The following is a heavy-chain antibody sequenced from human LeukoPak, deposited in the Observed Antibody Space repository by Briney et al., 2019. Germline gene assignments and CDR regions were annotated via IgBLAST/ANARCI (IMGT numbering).Heavy chain of an antibody. Sequence: SSDTLSLTCTLSGGSISSYYWSWIRQPPGKGLEWIGYIYYSGSTNYNPSLKSRVTISVDTSKNQFSLKLSSVPAADTAVYYCARAYGYCSSTSCLYYYYGMDVWGQGTTVTVSS. CDR1: GGSISSYY. CDR2: IYYSGST. J-gene: IGHJ6*02. D-gene: IGHD2-2*03. V-gene: IGHV4-59*07. CDR3: ARAYGYCSSTSCLYYYYGMDV.